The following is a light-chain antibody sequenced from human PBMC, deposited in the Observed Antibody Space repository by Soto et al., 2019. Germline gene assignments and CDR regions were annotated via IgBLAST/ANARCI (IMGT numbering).Light chain of an antibody. Sequence: QSALTQPASVSGSLGQSITISCTGTRTDIGGYNYVSWYQQYPGKAPKLVICGDTSRPSGISDRFSGSKSGNTASLTISGLQAEDEADYFCTSYTNSKAYILFGGGTKVTVL. V-gene: IGLV2-14*01. CDR3: TSYTNSKAYIL. CDR1: RTDIGGYNY. J-gene: IGLJ2*01. CDR2: GDT.